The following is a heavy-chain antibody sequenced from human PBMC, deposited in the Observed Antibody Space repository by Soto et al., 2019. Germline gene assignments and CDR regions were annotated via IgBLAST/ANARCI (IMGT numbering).Heavy chain of an antibody. J-gene: IGHJ4*02. D-gene: IGHD5-12*01. Sequence: PGGSLRLSCAASGFTFSSYEMNWVRQAPGKGLEWVSYISSSGSTIYYADSVKGRFTISRDNAKNSLYLQMNSLRAEDTAVYYCARTSGSSGWTALDYWGQGTLVTDSS. V-gene: IGHV3-48*03. CDR3: ARTSGSSGWTALDY. CDR1: GFTFSSYE. CDR2: ISSSGSTI.